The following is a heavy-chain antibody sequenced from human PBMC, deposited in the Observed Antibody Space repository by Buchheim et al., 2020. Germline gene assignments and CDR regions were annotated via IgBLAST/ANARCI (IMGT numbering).Heavy chain of an antibody. CDR3: AKAISYSYGYPSDS. CDR1: GLTFSSYA. CDR2: ISGSGDST. Sequence: EVQLLESGGGLVQPGGSLRLSCAASGLTFSSYAMSWVRQGPGKGLEWVSGISGSGDSTNYADSVKGRFTISRDNSKNTLYLQVNSLRAEDTAVYYCAKAISYSYGYPSDSWGQGTL. V-gene: IGHV3-23*01. D-gene: IGHD5-18*01. J-gene: IGHJ4*02.